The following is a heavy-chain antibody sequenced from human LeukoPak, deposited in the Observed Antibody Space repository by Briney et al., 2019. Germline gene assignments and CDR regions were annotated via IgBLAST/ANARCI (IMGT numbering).Heavy chain of an antibody. J-gene: IGHJ6*02. V-gene: IGHV1-69*04. D-gene: IGHD3-10*01. CDR3: ARAYGSGKPGYYYDGMDV. Sequence: SVKVSCKASGGTFSSYAISWVRQAPGQGLEWMGRIIPILGIANYAQKFQGRVTITADKSTSTAYMELSSLRSEDTAVYYCARAYGSGKPGYYYDGMDVWGQGTTVTVSS. CDR2: IIPILGIA. CDR1: GGTFSSYA.